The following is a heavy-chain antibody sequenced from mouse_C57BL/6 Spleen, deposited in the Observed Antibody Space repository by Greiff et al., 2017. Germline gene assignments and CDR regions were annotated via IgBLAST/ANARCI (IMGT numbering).Heavy chain of an antibody. J-gene: IGHJ2*01. CDR2: IDPSDSYT. Sequence: QVQLQQPGAELVKPGASVKLSCKASGYTFTSYWMQWVKQRPGQGLEWIGEIDPSDSYTNYNQKFKGKATLTVDTSSSTAYMQLSGLTSEDSAVYYCARGRQLGYYFDYWGQGTTLSVSS. CDR1: GYTFTSYW. D-gene: IGHD3-2*01. V-gene: IGHV1-50*01. CDR3: ARGRQLGYYFDY.